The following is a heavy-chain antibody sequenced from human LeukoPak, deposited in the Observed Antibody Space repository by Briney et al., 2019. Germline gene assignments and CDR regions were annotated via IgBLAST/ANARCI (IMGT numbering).Heavy chain of an antibody. CDR3: ARPLQFGDRDY. CDR1: GFTFSSYD. Sequence: PGGSLRLSCAASGFTFSSYDMSWVRQAPGKGLGWVSAISGSGGSTYYADSVKGRFTISRDNSKNTLYLQMNSLRAEDTAVYYCARPLQFGDRDYWGQGTLVTVSS. CDR2: ISGSGGST. J-gene: IGHJ4*02. V-gene: IGHV3-23*01. D-gene: IGHD5-24*01.